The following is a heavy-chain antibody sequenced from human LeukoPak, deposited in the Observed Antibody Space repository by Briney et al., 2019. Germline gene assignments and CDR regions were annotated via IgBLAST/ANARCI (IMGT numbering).Heavy chain of an antibody. D-gene: IGHD3-22*01. J-gene: IGHJ3*02. CDR2: ISAYNGNT. CDR1: GYTFTSYG. Sequence: GASVKVSCKASGYTFTSYGISWVRQAPGQGLEWMGWISAYNGNTNYAQKLQGRVTMTTDTSTSTAYMELRSLRSDDTAVYYCARYYYDSSGYRGLGDAFDIWGQGTMVTVSS. V-gene: IGHV1-18*01. CDR3: ARYYYDSSGYRGLGDAFDI.